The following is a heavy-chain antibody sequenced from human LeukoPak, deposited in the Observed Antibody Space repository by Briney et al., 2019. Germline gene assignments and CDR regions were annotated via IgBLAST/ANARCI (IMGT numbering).Heavy chain of an antibody. CDR2: MNPNSGNT. Sequence: EASVKVSCKASGYTFTSYGISWVRQAPGQGLEWMGWMNPNSGNTGYAQKFQGRVTMTRNTSISTAYMELSSLRSEDTAVYYCARAMIVHKPDYWGQGTLVTVSS. J-gene: IGHJ4*02. D-gene: IGHD3-22*01. V-gene: IGHV1-8*02. CDR1: GYTFTSYG. CDR3: ARAMIVHKPDY.